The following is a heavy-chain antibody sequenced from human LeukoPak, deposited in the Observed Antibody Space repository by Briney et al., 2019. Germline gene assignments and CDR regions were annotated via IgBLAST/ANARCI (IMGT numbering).Heavy chain of an antibody. D-gene: IGHD4-17*01. J-gene: IGHJ4*02. CDR3: ARGGGDYEKLDY. CDR1: GGTFSSYA. CDR2: IIPILGIA. V-gene: IGHV1-69*04. Sequence: ASVKVSCKASGGTFSSYAISWVRQAPGQGLEWMGRIIPILGIANYAQKFQGRVTITADKSTSTAYMELSSLRSEDTAVYYCARGGGDYEKLDYWGQGTLVTVSS.